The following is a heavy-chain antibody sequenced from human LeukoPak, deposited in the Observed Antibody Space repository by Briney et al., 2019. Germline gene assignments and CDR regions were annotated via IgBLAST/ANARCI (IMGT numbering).Heavy chain of an antibody. CDR2: INHSGST. J-gene: IGHJ4*02. CDR1: GGSFSGYY. D-gene: IGHD3-10*01. CDR3: ARFGRFDFCFDY. Sequence: SETLSLTCAVYGGSFSGYYWSWIRQPPGKGLEWIGEINHSGSTNYNPSLKSRVTISVDTSKNQFSLKLSSVTAADTAVYYCARFGRFDFCFDYWGQGTLVTVSS. V-gene: IGHV4-34*01.